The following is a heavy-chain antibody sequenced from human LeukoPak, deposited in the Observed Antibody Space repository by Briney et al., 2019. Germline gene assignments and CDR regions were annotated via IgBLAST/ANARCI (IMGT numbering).Heavy chain of an antibody. Sequence: GGSLRLSCAASGFTFSSYAMHWVRQAPGKGLEWVAVISYDGSNKYYADSVKGRFTIPRDNSKNTLYLQMNSLRAEDTAVYYCARDNHYYMDVWGKGTTVTVSS. CDR1: GFTFSSYA. J-gene: IGHJ6*03. D-gene: IGHD1-14*01. CDR2: ISYDGSNK. CDR3: ARDNHYYMDV. V-gene: IGHV3-30*04.